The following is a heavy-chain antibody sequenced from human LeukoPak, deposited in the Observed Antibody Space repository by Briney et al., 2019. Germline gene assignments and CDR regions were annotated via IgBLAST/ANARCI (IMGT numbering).Heavy chain of an antibody. CDR1: GFTFSSYW. J-gene: IGHJ4*02. Sequence: GGSLRLSCAASGFTFSSYWMSWVRQAPGKGLEWVANIKQDGSEKYYVDSVKGRFTISRDNAKNSLYLQMNSLRAEDTAVYYCARGEVYDYGDYGGYGYWGQGTLVTVSS. D-gene: IGHD4-17*01. V-gene: IGHV3-7*01. CDR3: ARGEVYDYGDYGGYGY. CDR2: IKQDGSEK.